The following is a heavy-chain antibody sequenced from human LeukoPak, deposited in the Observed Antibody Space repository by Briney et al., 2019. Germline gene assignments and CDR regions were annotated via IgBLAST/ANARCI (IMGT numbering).Heavy chain of an antibody. V-gene: IGHV3-33*01. CDR3: ARETSRSDIQHLDY. J-gene: IGHJ4*02. CDR2: IWYDGSNK. CDR1: GFTFSSYG. Sequence: PGRSLRLSCAASGFTFSSYGMHWVRQAPGKGLEWVAVIWYDGSNKYYADSVKGRFTISRDNSKNTLYLQMNSLRAEDTAVYYCARETSRSDIQHLDYWGQGTLVTVSS. D-gene: IGHD3-10*01.